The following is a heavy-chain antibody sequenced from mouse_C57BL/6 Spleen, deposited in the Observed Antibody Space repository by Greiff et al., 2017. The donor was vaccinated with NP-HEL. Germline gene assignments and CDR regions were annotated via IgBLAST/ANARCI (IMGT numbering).Heavy chain of an antibody. CDR1: GYTFTSYG. D-gene: IGHD1-1*01. CDR3: ARTATVGEDGAMDY. J-gene: IGHJ4*01. Sequence: QVQLKQSGAELARPGASVKLSCKASGYTFTSYGISWVKQRTGQGLEWIGEIYPRSGNTYYNEKFKGKATLTADKSSSTAYMELRSLTSEDSAVYFCARTATVGEDGAMDYWGQGTSVTVSS. V-gene: IGHV1-81*01. CDR2: IYPRSGNT.